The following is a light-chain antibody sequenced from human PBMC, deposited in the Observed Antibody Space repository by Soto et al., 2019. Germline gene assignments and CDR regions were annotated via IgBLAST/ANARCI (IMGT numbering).Light chain of an antibody. CDR3: QQANSFPWT. V-gene: IGKV1-12*01. J-gene: IGKJ1*01. CDR1: RGISSY. Sequence: DIQMTQSPSSLSASVGDRATITCRASRGISSYLAWYQQKPGKAPKLLIYAASTLHTGVPSRFSGSGSGTDFTLTISSLQPEDFATYYCQQANSFPWTFGQGTKVDIK. CDR2: AAS.